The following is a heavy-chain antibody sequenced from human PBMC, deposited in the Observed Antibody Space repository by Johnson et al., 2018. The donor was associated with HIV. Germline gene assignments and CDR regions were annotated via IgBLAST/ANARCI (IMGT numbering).Heavy chain of an antibody. CDR2: IKQDGGEK. Sequence: EVQLVESGGGVVQPGGSLRLSCAASGFTFSSYWMSWVRQAPGKGLEWVANIKQDGGEKYYVDSVKGRFTISRDNAKKSLHLQMNSLRAEDTAVYYCARESRYSYGFGDDAFDVWGQGTMVTVSS. J-gene: IGHJ3*01. CDR1: GFTFSSYW. D-gene: IGHD5-18*01. V-gene: IGHV3-7*05. CDR3: ARESRYSYGFGDDAFDV.